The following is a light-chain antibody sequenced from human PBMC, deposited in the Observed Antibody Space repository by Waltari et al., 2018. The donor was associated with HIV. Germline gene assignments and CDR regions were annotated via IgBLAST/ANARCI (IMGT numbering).Light chain of an antibody. V-gene: IGLV1-51*01. J-gene: IGLJ3*02. CDR1: SSNIGNNY. CDR3: GTWDSGKNVWV. CDR2: DNN. Sequence: QSVLTQPPSVSAAPGQTVTISCSGSSSNIGNNYVSWYQQVTGAAPKLVLDDNNERPSGIRDRFSGAKSGTSATLDITGLQPGDEADYYCGTWDSGKNVWVFGGGTKLTVL.